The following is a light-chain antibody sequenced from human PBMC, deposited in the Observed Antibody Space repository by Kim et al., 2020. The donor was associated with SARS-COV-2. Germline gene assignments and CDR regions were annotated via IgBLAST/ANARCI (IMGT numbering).Light chain of an antibody. CDR3: QQYGSPLT. CDR1: QTVSSSY. V-gene: IGKV3-20*01. CDR2: GAS. Sequence: LSPEERATLSGRAIQTVSSSYLAWYQQKPGQAPRLLIYGASRRATGIPERFSGSGSGTDFTFTISRLEPEDLAVYYCQQYGSPLTFGGVTKVDIK. J-gene: IGKJ4*01.